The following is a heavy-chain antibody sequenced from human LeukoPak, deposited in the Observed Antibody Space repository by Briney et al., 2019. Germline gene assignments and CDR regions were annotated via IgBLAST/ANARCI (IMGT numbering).Heavy chain of an antibody. CDR2: IYYSGST. J-gene: IGHJ3*02. D-gene: IGHD2-2*01. V-gene: IGHV4-31*03. CDR3: ARGGYCSSTSCSIGDDAFDI. Sequence: SETLSLTCTVSGGSISSGGYYWSWIRQHPGKGLEWIGYIYYSGSTYYNPSLKSRVTISVDTSKNQFSLKLSSVTAADTAVYYCARGGYCSSTSCSIGDDAFDIWGQGTMVTVSS. CDR1: GGSISSGGYY.